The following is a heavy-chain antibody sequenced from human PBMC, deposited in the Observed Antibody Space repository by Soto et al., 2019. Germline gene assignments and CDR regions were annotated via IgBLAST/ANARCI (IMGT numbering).Heavy chain of an antibody. D-gene: IGHD5-12*01. V-gene: IGHV4-39*01. Sequence: SETLSLTCTVSGGSISSSSYYWGWIRQPPGKGLEWIGSIYYSGSTYYNPSHKSRVTISVDTSKNQFSLKLSSVTAADTAVYYCARLLRHNYYGMDVWGQGTTVTVSS. CDR1: GGSISSSSYY. CDR2: IYYSGST. J-gene: IGHJ6*02. CDR3: ARLLRHNYYGMDV.